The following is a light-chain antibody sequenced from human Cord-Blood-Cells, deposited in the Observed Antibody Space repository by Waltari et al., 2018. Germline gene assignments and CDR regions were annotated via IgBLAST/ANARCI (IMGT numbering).Light chain of an antibody. Sequence: EIVLTQSPATLSLSPGKRATLSCRASQSVSSYLAWYQQKPGQAPRLLIYDASNRATGIPARFSGSGSGTDFTLTISSLEPEDFEVYYCQQRSNWPLTFGVGTKVEIK. J-gene: IGKJ4*01. CDR2: DAS. CDR1: QSVSSY. V-gene: IGKV3-11*01. CDR3: QQRSNWPLT.